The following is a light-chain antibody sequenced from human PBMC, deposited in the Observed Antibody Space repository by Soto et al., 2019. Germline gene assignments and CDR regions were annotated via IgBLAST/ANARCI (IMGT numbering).Light chain of an antibody. Sequence: QSVLAQPPSVSAAPGQKISISCSVSSSNIGNYYVSWYHQLPGTAPKLLIYDNTKRPSGIPDRFSGSKSGTSATLAITGLQTGDEGHYSCGAWDSSLNVYLFGGGTKATVL. J-gene: IGLJ1*01. CDR2: DNT. V-gene: IGLV1-51*01. CDR3: GAWDSSLNVYL. CDR1: SSNIGNYY.